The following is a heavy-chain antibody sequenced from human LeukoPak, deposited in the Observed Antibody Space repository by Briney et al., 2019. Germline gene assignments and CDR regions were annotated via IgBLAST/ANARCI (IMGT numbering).Heavy chain of an antibody. J-gene: IGHJ5*02. CDR1: GGSISSSSYY. Sequence: SETLSLTCTVSGGSISSSSYYWGWIRQPPGKGLEWIGSIYYSGSTYYNPSLKSRVTISVDTSKNQFSLKLSSVTAADTAVYYCASHSSGYYYVYWFDPWGQGTLVTVSS. V-gene: IGHV4-39*01. CDR2: IYYSGST. CDR3: ASHSSGYYYVYWFDP. D-gene: IGHD3-22*01.